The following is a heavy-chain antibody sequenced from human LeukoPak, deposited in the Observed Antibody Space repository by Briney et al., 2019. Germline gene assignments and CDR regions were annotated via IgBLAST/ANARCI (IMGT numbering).Heavy chain of an antibody. Sequence: PSETLSLTCTVSGDSFNSRTYWWGWVRQSPEQGLQWIGSIYLTRNTHYNPSLKSRVTISIDTSKNQFSLTLSSVTAADTAVYYCARDLSPIVVVVADYWGQGTLVTVSS. CDR1: GDSFNSRTYW. V-gene: IGHV4-39*02. J-gene: IGHJ4*02. CDR2: IYLTRNT. D-gene: IGHD2-15*01. CDR3: ARDLSPIVVVVADY.